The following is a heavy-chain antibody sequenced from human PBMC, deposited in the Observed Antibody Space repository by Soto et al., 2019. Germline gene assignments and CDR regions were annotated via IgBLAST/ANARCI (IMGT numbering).Heavy chain of an antibody. CDR1: GYTFTHYF. Sequence: QVRLMKSGPEVRRPGASVTVSCKASGYTFTHYFIHWVRRAPGQGLEWMGYINPKRGDTQYSQTCRGRVSMTRDTSTDTANMVLSSHKSDDTAVYFCARVPGHKNARGDFWGQGTPITVSS. CDR3: ARVPGHKNARGDF. D-gene: IGHD1-1*01. J-gene: IGHJ4*02. CDR2: INPKRGDT. V-gene: IGHV1-2*02.